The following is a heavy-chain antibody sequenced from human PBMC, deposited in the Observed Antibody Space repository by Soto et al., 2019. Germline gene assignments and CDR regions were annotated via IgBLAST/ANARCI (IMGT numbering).Heavy chain of an antibody. J-gene: IGHJ4*02. CDR2: ISTDNGNT. CDR1: GYTFTNSG. V-gene: IGHV1-18*01. Sequence: GASVKVSCKASGYTFTNSGISWVRQAPGQGLEWMGWISTDNGNTTYAQKFQGRVTMTRDTSTSTVYMELSSLRSDDTAVYYCARDPPPPDYWGQGTLVTVSS. CDR3: ARDPPPPDY.